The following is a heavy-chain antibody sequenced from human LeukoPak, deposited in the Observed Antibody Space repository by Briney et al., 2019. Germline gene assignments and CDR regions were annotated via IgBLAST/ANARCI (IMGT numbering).Heavy chain of an antibody. Sequence: PGGSLRLSCAASGFTFSSYSMNWVRQAPGKGLEWVSSISSSSDTIYYADSVKGRFTISRDNAENSLYLQMNSLRAEDTAVYYCAMVRGVIFDYWGQGTLVTVSS. V-gene: IGHV3-48*04. CDR1: GFTFSSYS. D-gene: IGHD3-10*01. J-gene: IGHJ4*02. CDR3: AMVRGVIFDY. CDR2: ISSSSDTI.